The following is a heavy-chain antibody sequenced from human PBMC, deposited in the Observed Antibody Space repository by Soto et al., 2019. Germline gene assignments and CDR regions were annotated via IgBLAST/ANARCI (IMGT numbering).Heavy chain of an antibody. Sequence: QVQLVQSGAEVKKPGASVKVSCKASGYTFTSYGISWVRQAPGQGLEWMGWISAYNGNTNYAQKLQGRVTMTTDTATSTAYMEMRSLRSDDTAVYYCARDRGIAAADRDDYYYGMDVWGQGTTVTVSS. D-gene: IGHD6-13*01. CDR3: ARDRGIAAADRDDYYYGMDV. CDR1: GYTFTSYG. J-gene: IGHJ6*02. V-gene: IGHV1-18*01. CDR2: ISAYNGNT.